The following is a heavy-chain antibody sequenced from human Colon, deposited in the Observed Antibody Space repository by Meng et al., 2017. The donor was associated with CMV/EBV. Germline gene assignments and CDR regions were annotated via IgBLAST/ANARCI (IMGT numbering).Heavy chain of an antibody. CDR1: GFIFSSSS. CDR2: IRSSGSYV. CDR3: ANLRGLGPPTIRLEKDTPDY. D-gene: IGHD2-2*02. J-gene: IGHJ4*02. Sequence: GGSLRLSCAASGFIFSSSSFNWVRQAPGKGLEWVASIRSSGSYVYYADSVKGRFTISRDNAKNSLYLQMNNLRGEDTAVYFCANLRGLGPPTIRLEKDTPDYWGQGTLVTVSS. V-gene: IGHV3-21*01.